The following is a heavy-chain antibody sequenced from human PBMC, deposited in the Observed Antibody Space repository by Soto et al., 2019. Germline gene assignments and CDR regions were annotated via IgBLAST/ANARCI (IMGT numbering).Heavy chain of an antibody. Sequence: GGSLRLSCAASGFTFSSYGMNWVRQAPGKGLEWVSSITGSSAYIHYADSVRGRFTISRDNAKNSLYLQMNSLRAEDTAVYYCAREWANYWGRGTLVTVSS. D-gene: IGHD1-26*01. V-gene: IGHV3-21*01. CDR1: GFTFSSYG. CDR3: AREWANY. J-gene: IGHJ4*02. CDR2: ITGSSAYI.